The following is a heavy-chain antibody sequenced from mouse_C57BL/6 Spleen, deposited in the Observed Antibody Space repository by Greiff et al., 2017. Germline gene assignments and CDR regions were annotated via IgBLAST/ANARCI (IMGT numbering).Heavy chain of an antibody. Sequence: VQLQQSGPELVKPGASVKMSCKASGYTFTDYNMHWVKQSHGKSLEWIGYINPNNGGTSYNQKFKGQATLTVNKSSSTAYRELRSLTSEDSAVYYCASSGTGGYDYWGQGTTLTVSS. CDR2: INPNNGGT. J-gene: IGHJ2*01. CDR3: ASSGTGGYDY. D-gene: IGHD2-14*01. V-gene: IGHV1-22*01. CDR1: GYTFTDYN.